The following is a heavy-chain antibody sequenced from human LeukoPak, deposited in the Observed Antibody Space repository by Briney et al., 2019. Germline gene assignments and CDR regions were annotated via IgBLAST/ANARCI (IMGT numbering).Heavy chain of an antibody. CDR3: ARARVDGCMHY. CDR1: GGTFSIYA. Sequence: ASVKVSSKASGGTFSIYAISWVRHAPGQGLEWMGRIIPILGIANYAQKFQGRVTITADKSTSTAYMELSSLRSEDTAVYYCARARVDGCMHYWGQGTLVTVSS. V-gene: IGHV1-69*04. J-gene: IGHJ4*02. CDR2: IIPILGIA. D-gene: IGHD2-8*01.